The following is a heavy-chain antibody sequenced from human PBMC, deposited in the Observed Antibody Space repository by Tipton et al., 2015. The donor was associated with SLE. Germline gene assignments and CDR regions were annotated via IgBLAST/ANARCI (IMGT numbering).Heavy chain of an antibody. D-gene: IGHD3-22*01. V-gene: IGHV4-38-2*02. CDR3: AREEVPPTYYYDSSGPNWFDP. Sequence: LRLSCAASGFTFSSYSMNWVRQPPGKGLEWIGSIYYSGSTYYNPSLKSRVTISVDTSKNQFSLKLSSVTAADTAVYYCAREEVPPTYYYDSSGPNWFDPWGQGTLVTVSS. CDR1: GFTFSSYS. CDR2: IYYSGST. J-gene: IGHJ5*02.